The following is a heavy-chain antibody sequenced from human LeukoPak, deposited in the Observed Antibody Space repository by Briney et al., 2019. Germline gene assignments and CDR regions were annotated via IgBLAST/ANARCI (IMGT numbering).Heavy chain of an antibody. V-gene: IGHV5-51*01. CDR3: ARLGAGYSSSWYLDY. CDR2: IYPGDSDT. D-gene: IGHD6-13*01. CDR1: GYSFTSYW. Sequence: GESLKIYRKGSGYSFTSYWIGWVRQLPGKGLEGVGIIYPGDSDTIYRPSFQGQVTISAHKSISSAYLQWSGLKASDTAMYYCARLGAGYSSSWYLDYWGQGTLVTVSS. J-gene: IGHJ4*02.